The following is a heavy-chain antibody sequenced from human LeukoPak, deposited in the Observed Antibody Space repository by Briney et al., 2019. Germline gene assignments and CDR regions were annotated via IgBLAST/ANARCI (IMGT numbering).Heavy chain of an antibody. CDR1: AVSISSYY. Sequence: SETLSLTCTVSAVSISSYYWSWIRQPPGKGLEWIGYIYYSGSTNYNPSLKSRVTISVDTSKTQFSLKLTSVTAADTAVYYCATRPARGSGPYYPYFDYWGQGTLVTVSS. D-gene: IGHD3-22*01. V-gene: IGHV4-59*01. CDR3: ATRPARGSGPYYPYFDY. CDR2: IYYSGST. J-gene: IGHJ4*02.